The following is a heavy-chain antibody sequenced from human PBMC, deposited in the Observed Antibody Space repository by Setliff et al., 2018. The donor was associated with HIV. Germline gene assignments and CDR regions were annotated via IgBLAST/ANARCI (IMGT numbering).Heavy chain of an antibody. CDR1: GASFSDYY. CDR2: IVHSGST. D-gene: IGHD6-13*01. J-gene: IGHJ5*02. Sequence: SETLSLTCAVYGASFSDYYWSWIRQPPGKGLEWIGEIVHSGSTTYNPSLKSRVTISVDMSKNQFSLNLSSVTAADTAVYYCARLLRSGYSTTWYEGGAAWWFDPWGQGTLVTVSS. CDR3: ARLLRSGYSTTWYEGGAAWWFDP. V-gene: IGHV4-34*12.